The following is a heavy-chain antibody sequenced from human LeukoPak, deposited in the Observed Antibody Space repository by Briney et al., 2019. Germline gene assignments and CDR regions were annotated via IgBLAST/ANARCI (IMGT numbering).Heavy chain of an antibody. CDR3: AKDGGNCNHCFDY. J-gene: IGHJ4*02. V-gene: IGHV3-23*01. CDR1: GFTFSSYA. CDR2: ISGSAGSR. D-gene: IGHD1-14*01. Sequence: GGSLRLSCAASGFTFSSYAMSWVRQAPGKGLEWVSVISGSAGSRYYADSAKGRFTISRDNSKNTVYLQVNSLRAEDTAVYYCAKDGGNCNHCFDYWGQGTLVTVAS.